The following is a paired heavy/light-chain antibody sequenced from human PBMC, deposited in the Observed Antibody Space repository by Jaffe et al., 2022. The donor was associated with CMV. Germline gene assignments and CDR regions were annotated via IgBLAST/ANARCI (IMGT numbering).Heavy chain of an antibody. D-gene: IGHD3-10*01. V-gene: IGHV1-46*02. CDR3: ATFGPRGFDY. Sequence: QVQLVQSGAEVKKPGASVKISCKASGYSFDNYFVHWVRQAPGQGLEWMGIFNPSGGRTSPAQKFLGRVILTRDTFTSTAYMEVTDLTYEDTAVYYCATFGPRGFDYWGQGTLVTVSS. CDR1: GYSFDNYF. J-gene: IGHJ4*02. CDR2: FNPSGGRT.
Light chain of an antibody. V-gene: IGKV3-11*01. CDR1: QSVGDS. CDR3: QQRSNWQGT. CDR2: EAS. J-gene: IGKJ4*01. Sequence: EIVLTQSPATLSLSPGERATLSCRASQSVGDSLAWYQQKPGQTPRLLIYEASNRATGIPARFSGSGSGTDFTLSISSLEPEDFAVYYCQQRSNWQGTFGGGTKVDI.